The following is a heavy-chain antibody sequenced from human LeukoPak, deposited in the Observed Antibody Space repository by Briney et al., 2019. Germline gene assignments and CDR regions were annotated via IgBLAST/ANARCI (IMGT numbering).Heavy chain of an antibody. V-gene: IGHV1-2*02. Sequence: ASVKVSCKASGYTFTGYYMHWVRQAPGQGLEWMGWINPNSGGTNYAQKFQGRVTMTRDTSISTAYMELSRLRSDDTAVYYCARGPYYDFWSGYYTIDYWGQGTLVTVST. CDR3: ARGPYYDFWSGYYTIDY. CDR1: GYTFTGYY. D-gene: IGHD3-3*01. J-gene: IGHJ4*02. CDR2: INPNSGGT.